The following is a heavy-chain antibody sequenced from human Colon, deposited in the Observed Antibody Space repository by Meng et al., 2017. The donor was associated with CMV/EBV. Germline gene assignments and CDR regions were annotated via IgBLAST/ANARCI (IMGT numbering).Heavy chain of an antibody. V-gene: IGHV4-39*07. Sequence: HLQPQGSGPGLGRPSATLSLTCTVSGGSISSSSYYWAWIRQPPGKGLEWIGRIFYTGTTYYKPSLKSRVTISVDTSKNQFSLKLSSVTAADTAVYYCIRETTGSSSSYWGQGTLVTVSS. CDR3: IRETTGSSSSY. CDR2: IFYTGTT. CDR1: GGSISSSSYY. D-gene: IGHD6-6*01. J-gene: IGHJ4*02.